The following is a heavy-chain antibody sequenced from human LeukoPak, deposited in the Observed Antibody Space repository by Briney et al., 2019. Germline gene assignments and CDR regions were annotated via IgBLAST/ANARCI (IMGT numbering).Heavy chain of an antibody. Sequence: PGGSLRLSCAASGFTFSSYAMTWVRQAPGKGLEWGSAISGGGGTTYYADSVKGRFTISRDNSKNTLFLQMNSLRAEDTAVYYCARNENSGWGYFDYWGQGTLVTVSS. CDR3: ARNENSGWGYFDY. D-gene: IGHD5-12*01. V-gene: IGHV3-23*01. CDR1: GFTFSSYA. CDR2: ISGGGGTT. J-gene: IGHJ4*02.